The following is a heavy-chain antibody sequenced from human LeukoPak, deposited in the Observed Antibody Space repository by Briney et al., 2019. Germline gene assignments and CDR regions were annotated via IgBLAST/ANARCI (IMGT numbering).Heavy chain of an antibody. CDR3: ASEGGATTYYFDY. V-gene: IGHV4-4*07. J-gene: IGHJ4*02. Sequence: SETLSLTCTVSGGSISSYYWSWIRQPAGKGLEWIGRIYTSGSTNYNPSLKSRVTISVDKSKNQFSLKLSSVTAADTAVYYCASEGGATTYYFDYWGQGTLVTVSS. CDR1: GGSISSYY. D-gene: IGHD1-26*01. CDR2: IYTSGST.